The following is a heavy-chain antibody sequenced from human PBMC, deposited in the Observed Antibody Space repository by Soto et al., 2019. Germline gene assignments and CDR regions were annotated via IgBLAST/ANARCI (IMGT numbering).Heavy chain of an antibody. Sequence: GASVKVSCKASGGTFSSYAISWVRQAPGQGLEWMGGIIPIFGTANYAQKFQGRVTITADESTSTAYMELSSLRSEDTAVYYCARGTELVFCTGTSCPGIDVWGQGTTVTVSS. J-gene: IGHJ6*02. V-gene: IGHV1-69*13. CDR3: ARGTELVFCTGTSCPGIDV. CDR1: GGTFSSYA. CDR2: IIPIFGTA. D-gene: IGHD2-2*01.